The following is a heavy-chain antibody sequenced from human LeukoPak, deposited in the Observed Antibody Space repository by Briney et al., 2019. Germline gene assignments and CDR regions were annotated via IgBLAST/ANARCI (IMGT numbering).Heavy chain of an antibody. V-gene: IGHV4-59*08. CDR3: ARGGYYYDTNGYSPLDY. D-gene: IGHD3-22*01. J-gene: IGHJ4*02. CDR1: SASISSYY. Sequence: SETLSLTCTVSSASISSYYWSWIRQPPGKGLEWIGYIYYSGSTNYDPSLKSRVTISVDTSKNQLSLKLSSVTAADTAVYYCARGGYYYDTNGYSPLDYWGQGTLVTVSS. CDR2: IYYSGST.